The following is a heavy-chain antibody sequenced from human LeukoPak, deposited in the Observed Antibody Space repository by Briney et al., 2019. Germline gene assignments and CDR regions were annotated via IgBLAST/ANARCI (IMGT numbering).Heavy chain of an antibody. D-gene: IGHD4-17*01. Sequence: GGSLRLSCAASGFTFSGYAISWVRQAPGKGLEWVSSISGSGGNTYYADSVKGRFTISRDNSKNTLYLQMNSLRAEDTAVYYCAKTTTTTVTDYYFDYWGQGTLVTVSS. CDR3: AKTTTTTVTDYYFDY. CDR2: ISGSGGNT. J-gene: IGHJ4*02. V-gene: IGHV3-23*01. CDR1: GFTFSGYA.